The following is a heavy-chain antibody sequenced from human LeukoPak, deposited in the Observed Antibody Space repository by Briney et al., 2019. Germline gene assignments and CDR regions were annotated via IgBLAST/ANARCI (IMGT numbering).Heavy chain of an antibody. V-gene: IGHV4-30-2*03. Sequence: PSQTLSLTCTVSGGSISSGGYYWSWIRQPPGKGLEWIGSIYYSGSTYYNPSLRSRVTISVDTSENQFSLKLSSVTAADTAVYYCATLGAGRGYWGQGTLVTVSS. CDR3: ATLGAGRGY. CDR2: IYYSGST. J-gene: IGHJ4*02. CDR1: GGSISSGGYY. D-gene: IGHD1-26*01.